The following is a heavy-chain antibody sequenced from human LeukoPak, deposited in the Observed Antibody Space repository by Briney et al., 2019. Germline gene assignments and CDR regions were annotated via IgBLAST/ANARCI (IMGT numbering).Heavy chain of an antibody. CDR2: IRYDGSDK. CDR1: GFTFNTYG. Sequence: PGGSLRLSCATSGFTFNTYGMHWVRQGPGKGLEWVAFIRYDGSDKHYADSVKGRFTISRDNSKNTLSLQMNSLRPEDTAVYYCARDSQWRTTFGRDLDYWGQGSRVTVSS. J-gene: IGHJ4*02. V-gene: IGHV3-30*02. D-gene: IGHD3-3*01. CDR3: ARDSQWRTTFGRDLDY.